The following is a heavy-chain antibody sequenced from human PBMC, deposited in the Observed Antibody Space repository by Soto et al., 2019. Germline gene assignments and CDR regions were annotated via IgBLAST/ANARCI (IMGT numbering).Heavy chain of an antibody. CDR1: GASISSFN. V-gene: IGHV4-4*07. Sequence: PSETLSLTCSVSGASISSFNWNWVRQTAGKGPEWVGRLNIAGTINYNPSLKSRITMSMDTSKNQISLHLRSVTAADTAIYYCARDRGEYTSSWFWYFSHWGHGTLVTVSS. CDR2: LNIAGTI. D-gene: IGHD6-13*01. J-gene: IGHJ2*01. CDR3: ARDRGEYTSSWFWYFSH.